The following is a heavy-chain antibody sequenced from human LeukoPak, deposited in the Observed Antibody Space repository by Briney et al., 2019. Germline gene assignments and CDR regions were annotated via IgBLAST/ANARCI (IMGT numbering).Heavy chain of an antibody. D-gene: IGHD2-15*01. Sequence: GESLKTSCKAPGYSISNYWIGWVRQMPGKGLEWVGIINSVDSDNRYTQPFQGQVSISVDKSISTAYLQWSSLKASDTAMYYCARLSGDCSRAAGLLYYGMDVWGEGSTVTASS. CDR3: ARLSGDCSRAAGLLYYGMDV. CDR2: INSVDSDN. J-gene: IGHJ6*01. V-gene: IGHV5-51*01. CDR1: GYSISNYW.